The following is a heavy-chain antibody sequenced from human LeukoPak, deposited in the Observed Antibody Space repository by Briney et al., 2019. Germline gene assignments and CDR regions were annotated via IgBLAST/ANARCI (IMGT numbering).Heavy chain of an antibody. J-gene: IGHJ4*02. CDR2: INPSSGST. Sequence: ASVKVSCKASGYTFTTYYMHWVRQAPGQGLEWMGIINPSSGSTSYAQKFQGRATMTRDTSTSTVYMELSSLRSEDTAIYYCARVLGAHRYGSIDHWGQGTLVTVSS. V-gene: IGHV1-46*01. CDR1: GYTFTTYY. D-gene: IGHD5-18*01. CDR3: ARVLGAHRYGSIDH.